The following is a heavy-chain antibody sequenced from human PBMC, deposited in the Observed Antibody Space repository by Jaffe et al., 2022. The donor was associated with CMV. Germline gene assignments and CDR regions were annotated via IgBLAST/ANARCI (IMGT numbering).Heavy chain of an antibody. CDR2: INHSGST. D-gene: IGHD3-16*02. V-gene: IGHV4-34*01. CDR3: ARVGSPPWGSYRLAKPNYYFDY. CDR1: GGSFSGYY. Sequence: QVQLQQWGAGLLKPSETLSLTCAVYGGSFSGYYWSWIRQPPGKGLEWIGEINHSGSTNYNPSLKSRVTISVDTSKNQFSLKLSSVTAADTAVYYCARVGSPPWGSYRLAKPNYYFDYWGQGTLVTVSS. J-gene: IGHJ4*02.